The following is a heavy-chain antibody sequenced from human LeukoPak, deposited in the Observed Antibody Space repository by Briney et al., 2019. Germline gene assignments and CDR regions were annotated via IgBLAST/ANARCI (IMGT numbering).Heavy chain of an antibody. CDR3: ARDRGYFSY. J-gene: IGHJ4*02. V-gene: IGHV3-48*02. CDR1: GFTFSIYS. Sequence: PGGSLRLSCAASGFTFSIYSMNWVRQAPGKGLEWVSYISSSSNTMYYADSVKGRFTISRDNAKNSVYLQMSSLRDEDTAVYYCARDRGYFSYWGQGTLVTVSS. CDR2: ISSSSNTM. D-gene: IGHD2-15*01.